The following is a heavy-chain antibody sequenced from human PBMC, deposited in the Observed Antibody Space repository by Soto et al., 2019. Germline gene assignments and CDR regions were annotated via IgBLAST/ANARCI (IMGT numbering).Heavy chain of an antibody. V-gene: IGHV4-4*02. J-gene: IGHJ1*01. CDR1: SGSISSSNW. Sequence: SETLSLTCAVSSGSISSSNWWSWVRQPSGKGLEWIGEIYHSGSTNYNPSLKSRVTISVDKSKNQFSLKLSSVTAADTAVYYCARDSGTMVRGVIIKYFQHWGQGTLVTVSS. CDR2: IYHSGST. CDR3: ARDSGTMVRGVIIKYFQH. D-gene: IGHD3-10*01.